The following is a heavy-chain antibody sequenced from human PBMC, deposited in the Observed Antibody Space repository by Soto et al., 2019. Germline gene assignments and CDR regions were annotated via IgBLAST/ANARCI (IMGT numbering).Heavy chain of an antibody. Sequence: PGGSLRLSCAASGFTFSSYAMSWVRQAPGKGLEWVSTISGSGGSTYYADSVKGRFTISRDNSKNTLYLQMNSLRAEDTAVHYCVIVHILGGQLIHCFDHWGQGTLVTVSS. J-gene: IGHJ4*02. V-gene: IGHV3-23*01. CDR2: ISGSGGST. CDR3: VIVHILGGQLIHCFDH. CDR1: GFTFSSYA. D-gene: IGHD1-26*01.